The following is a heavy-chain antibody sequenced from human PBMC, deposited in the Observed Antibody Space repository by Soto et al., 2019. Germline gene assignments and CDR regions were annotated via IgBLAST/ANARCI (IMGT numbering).Heavy chain of an antibody. CDR3: AIPTHVGTDVY. CDR1: GYTFTSYA. J-gene: IGHJ4*02. V-gene: IGHV1-69*04. Sequence: SVKVSCKASGYTFTSYAMHWVRQAPGQGLEWMGRIIPILGIANYAQKFQGRVTITADKSTSTAYMELSSLRSEDTAVYYCAIPTHVGTDVYWGQGTLVTVSS. CDR2: IIPILGIA.